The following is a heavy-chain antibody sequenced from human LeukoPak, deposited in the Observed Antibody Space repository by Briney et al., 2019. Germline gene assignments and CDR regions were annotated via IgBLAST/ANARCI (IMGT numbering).Heavy chain of an antibody. CDR2: INPNSGGT. CDR3: ARERRSVVGAIVY. Sequence: GASVKVSCKASGYTFTGHYMHWVRQAPGQGLEWMGWINPNSGGTNYAQKFQGRVTMTRDTSISTAYMELSRLRSDDTAVYYCARERRSVVGAIVYWGQGTLVTVSS. CDR1: GYTFTGHY. J-gene: IGHJ4*02. V-gene: IGHV1-2*02. D-gene: IGHD1-26*01.